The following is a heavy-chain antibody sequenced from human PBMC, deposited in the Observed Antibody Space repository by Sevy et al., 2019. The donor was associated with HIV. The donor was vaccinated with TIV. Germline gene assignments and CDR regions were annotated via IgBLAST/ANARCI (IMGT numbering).Heavy chain of an antibody. CDR1: GLTVSRKY. CDR3: ARPVDDSGSYFRGMDV. Sequence: GGSLRLSCAASGLTVSRKYMSWVRQAPGKGLEWVSVIYSGGSTYYADSVKGRFTISRDNSKNTMYLQMNSLRVEDTAVDYCARPVDDSGSYFRGMDVWGRGTTVTVSS. CDR2: IYSGGST. J-gene: IGHJ6*02. V-gene: IGHV3-53*01. D-gene: IGHD1-26*01.